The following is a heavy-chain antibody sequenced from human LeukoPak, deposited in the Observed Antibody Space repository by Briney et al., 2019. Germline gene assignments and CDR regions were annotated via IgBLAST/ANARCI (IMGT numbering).Heavy chain of an antibody. Sequence: ASVKVSCKASGGTFSSYAISWVRQAPGQGPQWMGEIIPLFGTRNYAQKFQGRLTITADESTTTAYMDLSSLTSEDTAVYYCVVSGGWYGVWGQGTLVTVSS. V-gene: IGHV1-69*13. CDR2: IIPLFGTR. D-gene: IGHD6-19*01. CDR1: GGTFSSYA. J-gene: IGHJ4*02. CDR3: VVSGGWYGV.